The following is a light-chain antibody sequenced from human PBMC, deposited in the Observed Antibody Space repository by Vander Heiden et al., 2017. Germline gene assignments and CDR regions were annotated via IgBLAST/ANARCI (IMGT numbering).Light chain of an antibody. CDR1: QSLLHSNGYNY. CDR2: LGS. J-gene: IGKJ4*01. Sequence: DIVMTQSPLSLPVTPGEPASISCRSSQSLLHSNGYNYLDWYLQKPGQSPQLLIYLGSNRASGVPDRCSGSGSGTDFTLKSSRVEAEDVGVYYCMQALQTLLTCGGGTKVEIK. V-gene: IGKV2-28*01. CDR3: MQALQTLLT.